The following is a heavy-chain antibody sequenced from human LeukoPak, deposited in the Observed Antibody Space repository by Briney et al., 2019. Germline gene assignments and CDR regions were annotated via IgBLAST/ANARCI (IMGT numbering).Heavy chain of an antibody. CDR2: INAGNGNT. Sequence: ASVKVSCKASGYTFTSYAMHWVRQAPGQRLEWMGWINAGNGNTKYSQKFQGRVTITADESTSTAYLELSSLRSEDTAVYYCARPGEDFWSGYYRHFHYYGMDVWGQGTTVTVSS. D-gene: IGHD3-3*01. V-gene: IGHV1-3*01. J-gene: IGHJ6*02. CDR1: GYTFTSYA. CDR3: ARPGEDFWSGYYRHFHYYGMDV.